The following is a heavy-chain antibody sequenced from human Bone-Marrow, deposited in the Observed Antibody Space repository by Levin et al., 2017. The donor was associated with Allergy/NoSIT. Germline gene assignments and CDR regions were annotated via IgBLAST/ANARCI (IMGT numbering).Heavy chain of an antibody. J-gene: IGHJ4*02. V-gene: IGHV3-9*01. D-gene: IGHD3-22*01. CDR3: GKDVSHYDTSGYIDY. CDR1: GFNFGDHA. Sequence: SLKISCAASGFNFGDHAMHWVRQGPGKGLQWVSGISWNGAIIGYADSLKGRFTISRDNAKNSLYPEIYSLRPEDTAFYYCGKDVSHYDTSGYIDYWGQGTLVTVSS. CDR2: ISWNGAII.